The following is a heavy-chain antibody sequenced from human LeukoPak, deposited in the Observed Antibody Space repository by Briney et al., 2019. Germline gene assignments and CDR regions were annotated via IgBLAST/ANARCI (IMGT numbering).Heavy chain of an antibody. V-gene: IGHV3-30-3*01. D-gene: IGHD3-10*01. CDR2: ISYDGSNK. CDR3: ARGLYYGSGSYFDY. Sequence: GGSLRLSCAASGFTFSSYAMHWVRQAPGKGLEWVAVISYDGSNKYYADSVKGRFTISRDNSKNTLYPQMNSLRAEDTAVYYCARGLYYGSGSYFDYWGQGTLVTVSS. CDR1: GFTFSSYA. J-gene: IGHJ4*02.